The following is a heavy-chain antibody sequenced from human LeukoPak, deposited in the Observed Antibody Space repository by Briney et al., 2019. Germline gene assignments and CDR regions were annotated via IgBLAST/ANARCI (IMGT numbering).Heavy chain of an antibody. CDR2: INHSGST. D-gene: IGHD4-17*01. V-gene: IGHV4-34*01. CDR1: GGSFSGYY. CDR3: ARHPATVFDY. J-gene: IGHJ4*02. Sequence: KPSETLSLTCAVYGGSFSGYYWSWIRQPPGKGLEWIGEINHSGSTNYNPSLKSRVTISVDTSKNQFSLKLSSVTAADTAVYYCARHPATVFDYWGQGTLVTVSS.